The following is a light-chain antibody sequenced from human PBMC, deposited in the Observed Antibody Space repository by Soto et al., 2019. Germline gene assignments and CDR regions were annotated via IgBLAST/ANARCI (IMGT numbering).Light chain of an antibody. CDR1: QSVSSN. J-gene: IGKJ4*01. CDR2: GAS. V-gene: IGKV3-15*01. Sequence: EIVMTQSPATLSVSPGERATISCRASQSVSSNLAWYQQKPGQAPSLLIYGASTRPTGTPARFSGSGSGTEFTLTISSLQSEDFAVYYCQQYIRWPLTFGGGTKVEIK. CDR3: QQYIRWPLT.